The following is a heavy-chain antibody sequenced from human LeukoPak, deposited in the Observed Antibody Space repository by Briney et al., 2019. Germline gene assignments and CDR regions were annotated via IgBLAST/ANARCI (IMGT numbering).Heavy chain of an antibody. V-gene: IGHV4-4*07. J-gene: IGHJ4*02. Sequence: SETLSLTCTVSGGSISSYYWSWIRQPAGKGLEWIGRIYTSGSTNYNPSLKSRVTMSVDTSKNQFSLKLSSVTAADTAVYYCARDYGPILTGYYTDWGQGTLVTVPS. CDR2: IYTSGST. CDR1: GGSISSYY. D-gene: IGHD3-9*01. CDR3: ARDYGPILTGYYTD.